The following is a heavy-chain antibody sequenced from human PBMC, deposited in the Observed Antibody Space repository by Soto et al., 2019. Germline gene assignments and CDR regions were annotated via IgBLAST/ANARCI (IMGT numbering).Heavy chain of an antibody. J-gene: IGHJ5*02. CDR3: ARGQRFSAWFDP. CDR2: IYSSGST. Sequence: SETLSLTCTVSGGAISTYYWTWIRQPAGKGLEWIGRIYSSGSTKYNPSLQSRVTMSLDTSNNQFSLRLTSVTAADTAVYYCARGQRFSAWFDPWGQGTLVTVSS. D-gene: IGHD3-3*01. V-gene: IGHV4-4*07. CDR1: GGAISTYY.